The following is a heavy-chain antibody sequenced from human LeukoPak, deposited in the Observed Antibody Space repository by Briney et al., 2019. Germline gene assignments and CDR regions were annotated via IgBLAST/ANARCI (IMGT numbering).Heavy chain of an antibody. CDR1: GFTFSSYA. Sequence: PGGSLRLSCAASGFTFSSYAMSWVRQAPGKGLEWVSAIGGSGGSTYYADSVKGRFTISRDNSKNTLYLQMNSLRAEDTAVYYCAKERNDYGDYVVNYNWFDPWGQGTLVTVSS. V-gene: IGHV3-23*01. J-gene: IGHJ5*02. CDR2: IGGSGGST. D-gene: IGHD4-17*01. CDR3: AKERNDYGDYVVNYNWFDP.